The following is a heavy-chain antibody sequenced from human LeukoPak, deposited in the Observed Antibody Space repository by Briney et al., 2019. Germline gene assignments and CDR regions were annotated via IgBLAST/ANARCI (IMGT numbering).Heavy chain of an antibody. J-gene: IGHJ4*02. CDR2: ISSSGSTI. V-gene: IGHV3-48*03. CDR1: GFTFSSYE. D-gene: IGHD1-7*01. Sequence: GGSLRLSCAASGFTFSSYEMNWVRQAPGKGLEWVSYISSSGSTIYYADFVKGRFTISRDNAKNSLYLQMNSLRAEDTAVYYCAREVELLVVDYWGQGTLVTVSS. CDR3: AREVELLVVDY.